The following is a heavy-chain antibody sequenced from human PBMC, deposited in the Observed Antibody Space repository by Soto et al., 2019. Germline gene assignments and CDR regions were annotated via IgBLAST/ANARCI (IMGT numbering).Heavy chain of an antibody. D-gene: IGHD3-22*01. CDR2: IYYSGST. Sequence: PSETLSLTCTVSGGSISSYYWSWIRQPPGKGLEWIGYIYYSGSTNYNPSLKSRVTISVDTSKNQFSLKLSFVTAADTAVYYCARYYYDSSGYYFDYWGQGTLVTVSS. V-gene: IGHV4-59*01. CDR1: GGSISSYY. J-gene: IGHJ4*02. CDR3: ARYYYDSSGYYFDY.